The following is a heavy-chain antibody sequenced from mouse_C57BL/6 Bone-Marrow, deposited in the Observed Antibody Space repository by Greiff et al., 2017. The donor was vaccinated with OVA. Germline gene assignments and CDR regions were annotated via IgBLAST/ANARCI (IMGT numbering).Heavy chain of an antibody. CDR1: GFTFSDYG. Sequence: EVKLVESGGGLVKPGGSLKLSCAASGFTFSDYGMHWVRQAPEKGLEWVAYISSGSSTIYYADTVKGRFTISRDNAKNTLFLQMTSLRSEDTAMYYCARRDGYYLYAMDYGGQGTSVPVSS. CDR2: ISSGSSTI. V-gene: IGHV5-17*01. CDR3: ARRDGYYLYAMDY. J-gene: IGHJ4*01. D-gene: IGHD2-3*01.